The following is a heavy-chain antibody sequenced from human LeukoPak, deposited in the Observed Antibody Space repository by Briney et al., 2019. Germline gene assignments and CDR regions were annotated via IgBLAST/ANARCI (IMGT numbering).Heavy chain of an antibody. V-gene: IGHV3-23*01. CDR1: GFTFSSYA. Sequence: PGGSLRLSCAASGFTFSSYAMSWVRQAPGKGLEWVSAISGSGDSTYYADSVKGRFTIPRDNSKNTLYLQMNSLRAEDTAVYYCAKESGWSPGYGMDVWGQGTTVTVSS. CDR3: AKESGWSPGYGMDV. J-gene: IGHJ6*02. CDR2: ISGSGDST. D-gene: IGHD6-19*01.